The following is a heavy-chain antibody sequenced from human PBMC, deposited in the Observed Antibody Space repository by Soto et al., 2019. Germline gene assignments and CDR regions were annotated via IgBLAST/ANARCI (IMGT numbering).Heavy chain of an antibody. CDR2: TCRYGREL. V-gene: IGHV3-74*01. D-gene: IGHD1-1*01. CDR1: GFTFSTYC. Sequence: LRLSCAASGFTFSTYCMHWVRHTPGTGLVWVSRTCRYGRELYYADSVKGRFTISRDDAKNTLYLQMDSLRVGDTGIYYCVRGTTAWRGMDYWGQGALVTVSS. J-gene: IGHJ4*02. CDR3: VRGTTAWRGMDY.